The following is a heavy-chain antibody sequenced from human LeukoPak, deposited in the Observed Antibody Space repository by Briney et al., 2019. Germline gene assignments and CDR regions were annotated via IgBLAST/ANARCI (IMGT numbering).Heavy chain of an antibody. Sequence: GRSLRLSCAASGFTFSNYVMHWVRQAPGKGLEGGAVIWYDGSNKYYADSVRGRFTISRDNSKKKLYLQMNSLRPDDTAVYYCARGTRSSSSPLDYWGQGTLVTVSS. CDR3: ARGTRSSSSPLDY. CDR1: GFTFSNYV. V-gene: IGHV3-33*01. J-gene: IGHJ4*02. D-gene: IGHD6-6*01. CDR2: IWYDGSNK.